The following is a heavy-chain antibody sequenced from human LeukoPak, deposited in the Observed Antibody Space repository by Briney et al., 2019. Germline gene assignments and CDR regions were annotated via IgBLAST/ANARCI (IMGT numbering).Heavy chain of an antibody. J-gene: IGHJ5*02. CDR2: INSDGSST. V-gene: IGHV3-74*01. CDR1: GFTFSSYW. D-gene: IGHD2-8*01. Sequence: GGSLRLSCAASGFTFSSYWMHWVRQAPGKGLVWVSRINSDGSSTSYADSVKGRFTISRDNAKNTLYLQMNSLRAEDTAVYYCARVRLGYCTNGVCYTGVNWFDPWGQGTLVTVSS. CDR3: ARVRLGYCTNGVCYTGVNWFDP.